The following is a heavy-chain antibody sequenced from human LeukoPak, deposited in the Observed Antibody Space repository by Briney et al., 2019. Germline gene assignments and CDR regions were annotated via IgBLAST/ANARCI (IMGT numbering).Heavy chain of an antibody. CDR2: IWYDGSNK. CDR3: ARDESDYGGRDYYYYYGMDV. D-gene: IGHD4-23*01. J-gene: IGHJ6*02. CDR1: GFTFSSYG. V-gene: IGHV3-33*01. Sequence: QPGGSLRLSCAASGFTFSSYGMHWVRQAPGKGLEWVAVIWYDGSNKYYADSVKGRFTISRDNSKNTLYLQMNSLRAEDTAVYYCARDESDYGGRDYYYYYGMDVWGQGTTVTVSS.